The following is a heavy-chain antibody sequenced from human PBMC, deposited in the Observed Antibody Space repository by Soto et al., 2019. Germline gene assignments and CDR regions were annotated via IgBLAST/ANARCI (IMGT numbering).Heavy chain of an antibody. CDR3: AREGKRAAAGTKNGGYYYYDGMDV. Sequence: QVQLVESGGGVVQSGRSLRLSCAASGFTFSSYAMHWVRQAPGKGLEWVAVISSDGSNKYYADSVKGRFTISRDNSKNTLYLQMNSLRAEDTAVYYCAREGKRAAAGTKNGGYYYYDGMDVWGQGTTVTGSS. CDR2: ISSDGSNK. D-gene: IGHD6-13*01. V-gene: IGHV3-30-3*01. CDR1: GFTFSSYA. J-gene: IGHJ6*02.